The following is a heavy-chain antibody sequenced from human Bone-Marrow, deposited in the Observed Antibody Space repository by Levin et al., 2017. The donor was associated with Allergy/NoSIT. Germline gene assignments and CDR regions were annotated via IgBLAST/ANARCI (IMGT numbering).Heavy chain of an antibody. CDR2: ITSSGDGT. J-gene: IGHJ4*02. CDR1: GFTFRHYT. V-gene: IGHV3-48*02. Sequence: GESLKISCAASGFTFRHYTMNWVRQAPGKGLEWVSRITSSGDGTYYADSVKGRFTISRDNAKNSLYLQLNRLRDEDTAMYYCARDPARGYYDSSGYSGDHWGQGTLVTVSS. CDR3: ARDPARGYYDSSGYSGDH. D-gene: IGHD3-22*01.